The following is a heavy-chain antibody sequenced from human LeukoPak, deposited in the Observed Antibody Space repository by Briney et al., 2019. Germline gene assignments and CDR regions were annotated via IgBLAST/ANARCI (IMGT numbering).Heavy chain of an antibody. D-gene: IGHD3-10*01. Sequence: ASVKVSCKASGYTFTSYAMHWERQAPGQRLEWMGWINAGNGNTKYSQKFQGRVTITRDTSASTAYMELSSLRSEDTAVYYCASPVGEPYYFDYWGQGTLVTVSS. V-gene: IGHV1-3*01. CDR2: INAGNGNT. J-gene: IGHJ4*02. CDR1: GYTFTSYA. CDR3: ASPVGEPYYFDY.